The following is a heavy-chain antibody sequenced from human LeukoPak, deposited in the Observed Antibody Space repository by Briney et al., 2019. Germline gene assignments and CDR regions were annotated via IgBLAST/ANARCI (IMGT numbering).Heavy chain of an antibody. V-gene: IGHV4-4*07. J-gene: IGHJ3*02. CDR2: IYPSGST. Sequence: SETLSLTCTVSGGSISSYYWSWIRQPAGKGLEWIGHIYPSGSTNYNPSLKSRVTMSVDTSKNQFSLELTSVAAADTAMFYCARGPNTPDNYRSFDIWGRGTTVTVSS. CDR1: GGSISSYY. D-gene: IGHD4-11*01. CDR3: ARGPNTPDNYRSFDI.